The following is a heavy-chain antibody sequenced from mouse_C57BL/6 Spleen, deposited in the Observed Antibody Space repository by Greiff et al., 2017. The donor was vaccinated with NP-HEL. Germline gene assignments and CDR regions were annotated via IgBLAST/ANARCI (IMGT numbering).Heavy chain of an antibody. CDR2: IYPRSGST. V-gene: IGHV1-81*01. CDR3: ARGITTVVATDWYFDD. D-gene: IGHD1-1*01. J-gene: IGHJ1*03. CDR1: GYTFTRYG. Sequence: VQLQQSGAELARPGASVQLSCKASGYTFTRYGIRWVKQRPGQGLEWIGEIYPRSGSTYYNEKFKGKATLTADKSSSTAYMELRSLTSEDSAVYFCARGITTVVATDWYFDDWGTGTTVTVSS.